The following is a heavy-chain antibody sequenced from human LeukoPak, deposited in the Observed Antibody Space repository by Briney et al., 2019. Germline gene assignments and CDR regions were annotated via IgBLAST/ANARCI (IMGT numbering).Heavy chain of an antibody. J-gene: IGHJ6*03. Sequence: ASVKVSCKASGYTFTSYGISWVRQAPGQGLEWMGWISAYNGNTNYAQRLQGRVTMTTDTSTSTAYMELRSLRSDDTAVYYCARVVPDYSYYYYMDVWGKGTTVTVPS. V-gene: IGHV1-18*01. D-gene: IGHD4-11*01. CDR1: GYTFTSYG. CDR2: ISAYNGNT. CDR3: ARVVPDYSYYYYMDV.